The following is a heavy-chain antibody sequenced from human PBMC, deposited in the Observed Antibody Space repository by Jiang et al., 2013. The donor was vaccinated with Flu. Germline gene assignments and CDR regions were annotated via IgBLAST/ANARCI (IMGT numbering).Heavy chain of an antibody. V-gene: IGHV1-8*01. Sequence: VKKPGASVKVSCKASGYTFTNYDINWVRQASGQRLEWMGWMNPNTGNTGYAQKFQGRVTMTRDTSISTAYMELTSLRSEDTAVYYCARPGKTSGWYEYWFDPWGHGTLVTVSS. CDR2: MNPNTGNT. CDR3: ARPGKTSGWYEYWFDP. J-gene: IGHJ5*02. D-gene: IGHD6-19*01. CDR1: GYTFTNYD.